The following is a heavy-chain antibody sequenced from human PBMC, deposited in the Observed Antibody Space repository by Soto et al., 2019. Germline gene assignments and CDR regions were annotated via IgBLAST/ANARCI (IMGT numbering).Heavy chain of an antibody. D-gene: IGHD2-15*01. J-gene: IGHJ4*02. V-gene: IGHV3-33*01. CDR1: GFTFSSYG. Sequence: PGGSQRLSCAASGFTFSSYGMHWVRQAPGKGLEGVAVIWYDGSNKYYADSVKGRFTISRDNSKNTLYLQMNSLRAEDTAVYYCAREHCSGGSCYLFDYWGQGTLVTVSS. CDR2: IWYDGSNK. CDR3: AREHCSGGSCYLFDY.